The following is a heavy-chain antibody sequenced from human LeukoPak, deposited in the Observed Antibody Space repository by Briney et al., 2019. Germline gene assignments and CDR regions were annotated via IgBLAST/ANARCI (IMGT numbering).Heavy chain of an antibody. Sequence: GGSLRLSCAASGFSFSTYSMNWVRQAPGKGLEWVSYISSSSSPTYSADSVKGRFTISRDNGKNSLYLQMNSLRAEDTAVYYCVRDRGSGDDYSPDAFDIWGQGTMVTVSS. CDR1: GFSFSTYS. D-gene: IGHD2-21*01. CDR2: ISSSSSPT. V-gene: IGHV3-48*01. CDR3: VRDRGSGDDYSPDAFDI. J-gene: IGHJ3*02.